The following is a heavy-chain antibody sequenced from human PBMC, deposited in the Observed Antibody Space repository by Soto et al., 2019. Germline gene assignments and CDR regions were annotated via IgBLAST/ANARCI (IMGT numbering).Heavy chain of an antibody. Sequence: QVQLVQSGAEVQKPGASVRVSCKASGYSFTSYGINWVRQAPGQGLEWMGWISPYGYTNYAQKFQGRVSMTTDTSTTTAYMELRSLRSDDTAVYYCARVVPGAEAWFGPWGQGTLVTVSS. D-gene: IGHD2-2*01. CDR3: ARVVPGAEAWFGP. J-gene: IGHJ5*02. CDR2: ISPYGYT. V-gene: IGHV1-18*01. CDR1: GYSFTSYG.